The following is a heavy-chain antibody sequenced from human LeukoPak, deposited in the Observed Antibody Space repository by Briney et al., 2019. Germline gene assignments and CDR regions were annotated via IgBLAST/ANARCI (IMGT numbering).Heavy chain of an antibody. J-gene: IGHJ4*02. Sequence: SETLSLTCTVSGGSIRSYYWGWIRQPPGKGLEWIGYIYYSGSTNYNPSLKSRVTISVDTSKNQFSLTLSSVTAADTAVYYCARGDGGKPMGFWGQGTLVAVSS. V-gene: IGHV4-59*08. CDR1: GGSIRSYY. CDR3: ARGDGGKPMGF. CDR2: IYYSGST. D-gene: IGHD4-23*01.